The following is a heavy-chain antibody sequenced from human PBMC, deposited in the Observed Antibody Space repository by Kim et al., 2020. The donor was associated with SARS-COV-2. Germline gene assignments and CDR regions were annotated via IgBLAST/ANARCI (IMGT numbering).Heavy chain of an antibody. D-gene: IGHD1-1*01. CDR3: ARVPTRETPRTVADYYYYGMDV. CDR1: GGSISSSSYY. J-gene: IGHJ6*02. CDR2: IYYSGST. Sequence: SETLSLTCTVSGGSISSSSYYWGWIRQPPGKGLEWIGSIYYSGSTYYNPSLKSRVTISVDTSKNQFSLKLSSVTAADTAVYYCARVPTRETPRTVADYYYYGMDVWGHGTTVTVSS. V-gene: IGHV4-39*07.